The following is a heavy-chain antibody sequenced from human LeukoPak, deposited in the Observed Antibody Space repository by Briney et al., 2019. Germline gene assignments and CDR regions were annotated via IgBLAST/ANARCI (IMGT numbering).Heavy chain of an antibody. CDR1: GFSFIDYY. V-gene: IGHV3-11*01. CDR3: ARGRRGTY. CDR2: MDGYSRSS. Sequence: PGGSLRLSCAASGFSFIDYYMTWIRQAPGKGLEWVSYMDGYSRSSDYADSVKGRFTISRDNANHTLYLQMNSLRAEDTAVYFCARGRRGTYFGQGALVTVSS. D-gene: IGHD3-16*01. J-gene: IGHJ4*02.